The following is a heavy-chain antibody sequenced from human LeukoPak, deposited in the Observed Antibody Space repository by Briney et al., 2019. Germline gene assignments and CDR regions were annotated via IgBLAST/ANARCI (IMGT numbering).Heavy chain of an antibody. CDR2: ISGSGGNT. CDR1: GFTFTSYA. V-gene: IGHV3-23*01. CDR3: ARIPPLSVAGTKRYFDS. Sequence: GGSLRLSCAASGFTFTSYAMAWVRQAPGKGLEWVSAISGSGGNTFYEDSVKGRFTISRDNSKNTLYLQMHSLRPEDTAVYFCARIPPLSVAGTKRYFDSWGQGTLVTASS. D-gene: IGHD6-19*01. J-gene: IGHJ4*02.